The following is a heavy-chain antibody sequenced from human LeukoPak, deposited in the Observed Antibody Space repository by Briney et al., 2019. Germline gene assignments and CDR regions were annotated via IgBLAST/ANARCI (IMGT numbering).Heavy chain of an antibody. CDR1: GYSFTSYW. CDR2: IYPGDSDT. V-gene: IGHV5-51*01. Sequence: KPGESLKISCKGSGYSFTSYWIGWVRQMPGKGLEWMGIIYPGDSDTRYSPSFQGQVTISADKSISTAYLQWSSLKASDTAMYYCARQKVWPTRFYSRVVAATWLDPWGQGTLVTVSS. D-gene: IGHD2-15*01. J-gene: IGHJ5*02. CDR3: ARQKVWPTRFYSRVVAATWLDP.